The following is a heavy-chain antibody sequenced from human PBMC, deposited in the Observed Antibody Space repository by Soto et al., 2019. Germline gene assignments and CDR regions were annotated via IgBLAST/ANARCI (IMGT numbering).Heavy chain of an antibody. D-gene: IGHD3-9*01. CDR3: TTAFEC. CDR1: GFTFTNYW. J-gene: IGHJ1*01. CDR2: IDGVGTGT. Sequence: EVQLVQSGGGSVQPGGSLRLSCAASGFTFTNYWMHWVRQVPGKGLVWVSRIDGVGTGTSYSDSVSGRFTISRDNAENTWYLQMNSLRAEYTAVDYCTTAFECWGQGTAVTVSS. V-gene: IGHV3-74*01.